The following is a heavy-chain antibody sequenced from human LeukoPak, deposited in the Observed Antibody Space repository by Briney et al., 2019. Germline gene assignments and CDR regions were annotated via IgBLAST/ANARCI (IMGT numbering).Heavy chain of an antibody. V-gene: IGHV1-2*02. J-gene: IGHJ4*02. Sequence: RASVKVSCKASGYTFTGYYMHWVRQAPGQGLEWMGWINPNSGGTNYAQKFQGRVTMTRDTSISAAYMELSRLRSDDTAVYYCARLCSRTSCLDFDYWGQGTLVTVSS. CDR1: GYTFTGYY. D-gene: IGHD2-2*01. CDR2: INPNSGGT. CDR3: ARLCSRTSCLDFDY.